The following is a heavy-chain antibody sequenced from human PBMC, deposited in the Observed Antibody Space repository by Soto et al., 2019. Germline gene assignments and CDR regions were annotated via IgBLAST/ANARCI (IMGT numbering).Heavy chain of an antibody. V-gene: IGHV1-69*12. J-gene: IGHJ5*01. Sequence: QVQLVQSGAEVKKPGSSVKVSCKASGGSFRSYAVNWVRQAPGQGLECLGGIIPIFGTPNYAQKFHGRVSITADESTSTVYLDLISLSAEDTAVYYYAYSANHRYFFDSWGQGTLVTVSS. CDR1: GGSFRSYA. D-gene: IGHD5-18*01. CDR2: IIPIFGTP. CDR3: AYSANHRYFFDS.